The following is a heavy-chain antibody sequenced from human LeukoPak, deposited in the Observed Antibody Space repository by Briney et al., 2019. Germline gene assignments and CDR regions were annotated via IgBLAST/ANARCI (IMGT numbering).Heavy chain of an antibody. V-gene: IGHV3-21*01. Sequence: PGGSLRLSCAASGFTFSSYSMNWVRQAPGKGLEWVSSISSSSSYIYYADSVKGRFTISRDNAKNSLYLQMNSLRVEDTAVYYCATPPTVRSDYWGQGTLVTVSS. J-gene: IGHJ4*02. D-gene: IGHD4-17*01. CDR2: ISSSSSYI. CDR3: ATPPTVRSDY. CDR1: GFTFSSYS.